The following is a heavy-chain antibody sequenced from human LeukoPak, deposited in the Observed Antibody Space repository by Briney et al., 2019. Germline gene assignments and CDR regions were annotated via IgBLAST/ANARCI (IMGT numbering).Heavy chain of an antibody. CDR1: GFTFNDYI. CDR3: ARDLDYYGSGSSIHWYYGMDV. V-gene: IGHV3-64*01. J-gene: IGHJ6*02. D-gene: IGHD3-10*01. CDR2: ISGNGGNT. Sequence: GGSLRLSCAASGFTFNDYIMHWVRQAPGKGLECVSVISGNGGNTYYANSVKGRFTISRDNSKNTLYLQMGSLRVEDMAVYYCARDLDYYGSGSSIHWYYGMDVWGQGSTVTVSS.